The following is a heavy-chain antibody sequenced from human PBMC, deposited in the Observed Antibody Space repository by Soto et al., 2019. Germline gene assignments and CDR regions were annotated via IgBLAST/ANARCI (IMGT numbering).Heavy chain of an antibody. CDR3: ARGLSSSYRNWFDP. D-gene: IGHD3-22*01. CDR2: IYYSGST. CDR1: GGSIRNYF. V-gene: IGHV4-59*08. J-gene: IGHJ5*02. Sequence: SETLSLTCTVSGGSIRNYFWSCIRQPPGKGLEWIGYIYYSGSTNYNPSLRSRVSISVDMSKSQFSLRLTSVTAADTAVYYCARGLSSSYRNWFDPWSQGTLVTVSS.